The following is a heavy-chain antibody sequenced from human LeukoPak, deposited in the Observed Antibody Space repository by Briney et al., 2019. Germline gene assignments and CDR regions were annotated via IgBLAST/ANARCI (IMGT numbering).Heavy chain of an antibody. D-gene: IGHD6-19*01. Sequence: PGGSLRLSCAASGFTFSSYSMNWVRQAPVKGLEWVSSISSSSSYIYYADSVKGRFTISRDNAKNSLYLQMNSLRAEDTAVYYCARAFSSGWYRGVLGFDYWGQGTLVTVSS. CDR1: GFTFSSYS. V-gene: IGHV3-21*01. J-gene: IGHJ4*02. CDR3: ARAFSSGWYRGVLGFDY. CDR2: ISSSSSYI.